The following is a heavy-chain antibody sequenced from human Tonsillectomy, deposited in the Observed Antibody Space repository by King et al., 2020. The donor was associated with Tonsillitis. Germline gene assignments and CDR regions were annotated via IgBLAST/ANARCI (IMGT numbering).Heavy chain of an antibody. Sequence: VQLVESGGGLVQPGGSLRLSCAVSGYTVTSNYIHWVRHSPGKGLEWVSIIYADGAAYYADSVKGRFTFSRDNSKNTLYLQMNSLRVEDTAVYYCARATVLYAPFACWGQGTPVTASS. CDR3: ARATVLYAPFAC. J-gene: IGHJ4*01. D-gene: IGHD5/OR15-5a*01. CDR1: GYTVTSNY. V-gene: IGHV3-66*01. CDR2: IYADGAA.